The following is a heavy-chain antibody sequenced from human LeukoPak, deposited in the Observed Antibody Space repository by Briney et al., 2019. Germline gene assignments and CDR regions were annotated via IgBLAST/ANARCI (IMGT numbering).Heavy chain of an antibody. J-gene: IGHJ6*03. D-gene: IGHD3-22*01. V-gene: IGHV4-34*01. CDR1: GGSISSYY. Sequence: SETLSLTCTVSGGSISSYYWSWIRQPPGKGLEWIGEINHSGSTNYNPSLKSRVTISVDTSKNQFSLKLSSVTAADTAVYYCARLLPMIGDFLDMDVWGKGTTVTVSS. CDR2: INHSGST. CDR3: ARLLPMIGDFLDMDV.